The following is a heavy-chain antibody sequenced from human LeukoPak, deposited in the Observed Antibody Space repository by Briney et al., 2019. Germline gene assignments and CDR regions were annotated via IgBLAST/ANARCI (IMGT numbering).Heavy chain of an antibody. CDR3: AKDIWFQTGSNYNFDY. D-gene: IGHD3-10*01. J-gene: IGHJ4*02. Sequence: GGDLRLYGAGSGFTFRPYDLSWLGQGPGKGLEGVSTIGGSCDNIYYVDSVKGRFTSSRDNSQNQQYLQMNSLRAEDTDVYYCAKDIWFQTGSNYNFDYWGQGTLVTVSS. CDR1: GFTFRPYD. CDR2: IGGSCDNI. V-gene: IGHV3-23*01.